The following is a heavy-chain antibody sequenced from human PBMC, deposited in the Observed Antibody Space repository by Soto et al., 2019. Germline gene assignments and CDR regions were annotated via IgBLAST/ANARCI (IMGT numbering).Heavy chain of an antibody. CDR2: IRNKGNNYAT. D-gene: IGHD5-18*01. CDR1: GFTFSDSA. CDR3: TSRRDWTAVDPLDY. Sequence: GGSLRLSCAASGFTFSDSAMHWVRQASGKGLEWVGRIRNKGNNYATAYNASVKGRFTISRDDSKNTVYLQMNSLRIDDTVVYYCTSRRDWTAVDPLDYWGLGTLVTVSS. J-gene: IGHJ4*02. V-gene: IGHV3-73*01.